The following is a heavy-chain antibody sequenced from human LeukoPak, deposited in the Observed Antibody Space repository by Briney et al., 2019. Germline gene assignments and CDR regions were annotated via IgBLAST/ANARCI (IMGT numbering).Heavy chain of an antibody. CDR3: AHRRNAGSGSYDY. V-gene: IGHV2-5*02. D-gene: IGHD3-10*01. CDR2: IYWDDDK. CDR1: GFSLYTSGEG. J-gene: IGHJ4*02. Sequence: SGPTLVKPTQTLTLTCTFSGFSLYTSGEGVGWIRQPPGKALEWLALIYWDDDKRYSPSLKSRLTITHDTSKNQVVLMMTNMDPVDTATYYCAHRRNAGSGSYDYWGQGTLVTVSS.